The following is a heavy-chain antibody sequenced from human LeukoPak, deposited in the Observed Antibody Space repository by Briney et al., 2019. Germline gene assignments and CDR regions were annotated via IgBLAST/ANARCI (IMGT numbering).Heavy chain of an antibody. Sequence: KSSETLSLTCTISGGSISSYYWSWIRQPPGKGLEWIGYIYYSGSTNYNPSLKSRVTISVDTSKNQFSLKLSSVTAADTAVYYCARGHPVAADRKAFDIWGQGTMVTVSS. D-gene: IGHD2-15*01. J-gene: IGHJ3*02. CDR3: ARGHPVAADRKAFDI. CDR2: IYYSGST. V-gene: IGHV4-59*01. CDR1: GGSISSYY.